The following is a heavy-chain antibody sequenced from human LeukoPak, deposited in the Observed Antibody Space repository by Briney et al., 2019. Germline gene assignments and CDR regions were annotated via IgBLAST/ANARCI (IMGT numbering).Heavy chain of an antibody. CDR1: GYSIRSGYY. J-gene: IGHJ2*01. Sequence: PSETLSLTCTVSGYSIRSGYYWGWIRQPPGKGLEWIGSVNHSGSTYYNPSLKSRVTISVDTSKKQFSLKLNSVTAADTAVYYCARVDIVAVPASKFDLWGRGTLVTVSS. D-gene: IGHD2-2*03. CDR2: VNHSGST. CDR3: ARVDIVAVPASKFDL. V-gene: IGHV4-38-2*02.